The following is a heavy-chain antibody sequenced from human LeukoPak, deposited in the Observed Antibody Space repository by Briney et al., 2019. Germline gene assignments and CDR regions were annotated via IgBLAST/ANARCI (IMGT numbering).Heavy chain of an antibody. CDR1: GGSFSGYY. V-gene: IGHV4-34*01. D-gene: IGHD4-17*01. Sequence: PSETLSLTCAVYGGSFSGYYWSWIRQPPGKGLEWIGEINHSGSTNYNPSLKSRVTISVDTSKNRFSLKLSSVTAADTAVYYCARAVTTVLYYYYYYGMDVWGQGTTVTVSS. CDR2: INHSGST. CDR3: ARAVTTVLYYYYYYGMDV. J-gene: IGHJ6*02.